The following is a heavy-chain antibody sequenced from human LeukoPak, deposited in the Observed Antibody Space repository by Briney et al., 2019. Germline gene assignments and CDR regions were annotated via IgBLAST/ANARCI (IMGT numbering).Heavy chain of an antibody. V-gene: IGHV4-34*01. J-gene: IGHJ3*02. D-gene: IGHD1-26*01. CDR3: VSGSYSVAFDI. Sequence: KPSETLSLTCAVYGGSFSGYYWSWIRQPPGKGLEWIGEINHSGSTNYNPSLKSRVTISVDTSKNQFSLKLSSVTAADTAVYYCVSGSYSVAFDIWGQGTMVTVSS. CDR1: GGSFSGYY. CDR2: INHSGST.